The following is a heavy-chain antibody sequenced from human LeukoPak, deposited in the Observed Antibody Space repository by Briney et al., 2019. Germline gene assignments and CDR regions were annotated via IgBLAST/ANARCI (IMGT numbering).Heavy chain of an antibody. CDR2: ISAYNGNT. J-gene: IGHJ5*02. Sequence: ASVKVSCKASGYTFTSYGISWVRQAPGQGLEWMGRISAYNGNTNYAQKLQGRVTMTTDTSTSTAYMELRSLRSDDTAVYYCARGLAAAGNNNWFDPWGQGTLVTVSS. V-gene: IGHV1-18*01. D-gene: IGHD6-13*01. CDR1: GYTFTSYG. CDR3: ARGLAAAGNNNWFDP.